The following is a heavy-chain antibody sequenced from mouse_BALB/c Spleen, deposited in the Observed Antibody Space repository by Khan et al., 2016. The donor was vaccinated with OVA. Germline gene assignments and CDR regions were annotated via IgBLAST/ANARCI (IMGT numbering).Heavy chain of an antibody. CDR1: GYSFTSYY. D-gene: IGHD1-1*01. CDR2: IDPFNGGS. J-gene: IGHJ3*01. CDR3: ARHGSTSWFAY. V-gene: IGHV1-31*01. Sequence: EVQLQESGPELMKPGASVKISCKAAGYSFTSYYIHWVKQSHGKTLEWIGYIDPFNGGSTYNQKFNVKATLTVDKSSSTAYMHLSSLTSEDSAVXYCARHGSTSWFAYWGQGTLVTVSA.